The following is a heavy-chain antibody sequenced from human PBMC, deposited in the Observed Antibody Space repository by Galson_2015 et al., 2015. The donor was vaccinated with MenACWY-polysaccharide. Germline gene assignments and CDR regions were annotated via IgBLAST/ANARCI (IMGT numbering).Heavy chain of an antibody. D-gene: IGHD6-19*01. CDR2: VYYSGST. Sequence: SETLSLTCTVSGDSISISNYYWAWVRQPPGKGLEWIGSVYYSGSTYYNPSLKSRVTLSIDTSKNQFSLKLSSVTAADTAVYYCARPQGRTAVAGYDYWSQGTLVTVSS. CDR3: ARPQGRTAVAGYDY. V-gene: IGHV4-39*01. CDR1: GDSISISNYY. J-gene: IGHJ4*02.